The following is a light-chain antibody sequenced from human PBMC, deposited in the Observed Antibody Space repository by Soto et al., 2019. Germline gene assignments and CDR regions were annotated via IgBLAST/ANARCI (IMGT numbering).Light chain of an antibody. V-gene: IGKV4-1*01. CDR1: QSVLYSSNNKNY. CDR3: QQYYSPPMT. CDR2: WAS. Sequence: DIVMTQSPDSLAVSLGERTTINCKSSQSVLYSSNNKNYLAWYQQKPGQPPKLLIYWASTRESGVPDRFSGSGSGTHFTLTISSLQADDVAVYYCQQYYSPPMTFGQGTRLEIE. J-gene: IGKJ5*01.